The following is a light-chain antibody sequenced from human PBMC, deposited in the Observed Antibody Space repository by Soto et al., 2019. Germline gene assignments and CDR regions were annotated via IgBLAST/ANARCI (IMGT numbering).Light chain of an antibody. CDR2: EAS. V-gene: IGKV3-11*01. CDR3: QQGRTRSLT. CDR1: QFIKTY. Sequence: ILLTQSPATLSLSPGDRATITCRASQFIKTYVAWYQQKPGQAPRLLIYEASKLGTGVSARFSGSGSGTDFTLTISSLEPEDSGIYYCQQGRTRSLTFGGGAKVEI. J-gene: IGKJ4*01.